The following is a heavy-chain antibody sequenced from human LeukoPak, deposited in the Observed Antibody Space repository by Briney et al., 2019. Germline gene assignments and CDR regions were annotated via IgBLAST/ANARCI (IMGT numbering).Heavy chain of an antibody. CDR2: IYSGGTT. V-gene: IGHV3-66*01. J-gene: IGHJ2*01. CDR1: GFTVSSNH. D-gene: IGHD6-6*01. CDR3: ASRQQLDYWYFDL. Sequence: GGSLRLSCAASGFTVSSNHMTWVRQAPGKGLEWVSAIYSGGTTKYADSVEGRFTISRDNSKNTLYLQMNRLRAEDTAVYYCASRQQLDYWYFDLWGRGTLVTVSS.